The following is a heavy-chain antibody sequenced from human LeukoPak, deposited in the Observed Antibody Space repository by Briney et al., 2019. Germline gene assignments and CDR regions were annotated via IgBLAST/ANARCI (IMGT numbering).Heavy chain of an antibody. Sequence: GGSLRLSCAASGFTFSSYGMHWVRQAPGKGLEWVAFIRYDGSNKYYADSVKGRFTISRDNSKNTLYLQMNSLRAEDTAVYYCAREPWFGEFLKTLDVWGKGTTVTISS. CDR2: IRYDGSNK. V-gene: IGHV3-30*02. D-gene: IGHD3-10*01. CDR3: AREPWFGEFLKTLDV. CDR1: GFTFSSYG. J-gene: IGHJ6*04.